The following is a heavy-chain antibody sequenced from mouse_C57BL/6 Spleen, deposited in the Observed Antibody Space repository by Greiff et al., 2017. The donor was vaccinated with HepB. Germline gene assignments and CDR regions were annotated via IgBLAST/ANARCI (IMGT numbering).Heavy chain of an antibody. D-gene: IGHD1-1*01. Sequence: QVQLQQPGAELVKPGASVKLSCKASGYTFTSYWMQWVKQRPGQGLEWIGEIDPSDSYTNYNQKFKGKATLTVDTSSSTAYMQLSSLTSEDSAVYYCARDILRSSFDYWGQGTTLTVSS. CDR2: IDPSDSYT. CDR3: ARDILRSSFDY. CDR1: GYTFTSYW. V-gene: IGHV1-50*01. J-gene: IGHJ2*01.